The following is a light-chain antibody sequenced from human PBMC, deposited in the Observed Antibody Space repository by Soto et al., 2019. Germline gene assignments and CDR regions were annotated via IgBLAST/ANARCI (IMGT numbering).Light chain of an antibody. V-gene: IGLV2-8*01. CDR1: SSDVGGYNY. J-gene: IGLJ1*01. CDR3: SSYAGSSNV. CDR2: EVN. Sequence: QSVLTQPPSASGSPGQSVAISCTGTSSDVGGYNYVSWYQQHPGKAPKLMIYEVNKRPSGVPDRFSGSKFGNTASLTVSGLQAEDEADYYCSSYAGSSNVFGTGTKVTVL.